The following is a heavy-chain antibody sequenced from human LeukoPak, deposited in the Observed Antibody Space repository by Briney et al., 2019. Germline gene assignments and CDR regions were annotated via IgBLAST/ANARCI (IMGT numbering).Heavy chain of an antibody. J-gene: IGHJ6*04. CDR3: AKDARGDNLDYYYYGMDV. CDR1: GFTFSSYA. Sequence: GGSLRLSCAASGFTFSSYAMSWVRQAPGKGLEWVSAISGSGGSTYYADSVKGRFTISRDNSKNTLYLQMNSLRAEDTAVYYCAKDARGDNLDYYYYGMDVWGKGTTVTVSS. CDR2: ISGSGGST. D-gene: IGHD3-10*01. V-gene: IGHV3-23*01.